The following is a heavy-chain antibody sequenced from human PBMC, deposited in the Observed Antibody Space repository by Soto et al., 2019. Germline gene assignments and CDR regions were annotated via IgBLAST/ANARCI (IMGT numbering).Heavy chain of an antibody. V-gene: IGHV3-30*18. J-gene: IGHJ4*02. CDR3: AKDSGRGSADYYFDY. D-gene: IGHD3-10*01. CDR1: GFTFSTYG. Sequence: GGSLRLSCAASGFTFSTYGMHWVRQSPGKGLERVAVISYDGNDKYHADSVKGRFTISRDNSKNTLYLQMNSLRAEDTAVYYCAKDSGRGSADYYFDYWGQGTLVTVSS. CDR2: ISYDGNDK.